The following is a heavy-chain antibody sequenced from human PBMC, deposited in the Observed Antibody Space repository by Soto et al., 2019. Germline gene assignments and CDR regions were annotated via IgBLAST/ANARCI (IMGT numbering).Heavy chain of an antibody. Sequence: QTGGSLRLSCAASGFTFSSYAMHWVRQAPGKGLEWVAVISYDGSNKYYADSVKGRFTISRDNSKNTLYLQMNSLRAEDTAVYYCARDGRSGYYFDNGMDVWGQGTTVTVSS. CDR1: GFTFSSYA. CDR3: ARDGRSGYYFDNGMDV. CDR2: ISYDGSNK. D-gene: IGHD3-3*01. V-gene: IGHV3-30-3*01. J-gene: IGHJ6*02.